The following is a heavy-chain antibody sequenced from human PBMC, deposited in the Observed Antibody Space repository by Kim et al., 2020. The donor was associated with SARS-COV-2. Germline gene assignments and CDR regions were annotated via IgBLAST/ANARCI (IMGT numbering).Heavy chain of an antibody. Sequence: GGSLRLSCAASGFTFSSHWMHWVRQAPGKGLVCVSRISNDGRDTGYADSVKGRFTVSRDNAKNMLYLQMNSLRAEDTAVYYCARDRSPGYKDSWGQGSLV. D-gene: IGHD2-2*02. V-gene: IGHV3-74*01. CDR3: ARDRSPGYKDS. CDR1: GFTFSSHW. J-gene: IGHJ5*01. CDR2: ISNDGRDT.